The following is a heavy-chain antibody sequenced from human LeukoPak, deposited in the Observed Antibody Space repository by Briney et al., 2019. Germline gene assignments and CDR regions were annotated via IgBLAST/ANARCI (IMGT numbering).Heavy chain of an antibody. V-gene: IGHV4-34*01. D-gene: IGHD3-3*01. Sequence: PSETLSLTCAVYGGSFSGYYWSWIRQPPGKWLEWIGEINHSGSTNYNPSLKSRVTISVDTSKNQFSLKLSSVPAADTAVYSCGRGYPLTIFGDRFDYWGQGTLVTVSS. CDR3: GRGYPLTIFGDRFDY. CDR2: INHSGST. J-gene: IGHJ4*02. CDR1: GGSFSGYY.